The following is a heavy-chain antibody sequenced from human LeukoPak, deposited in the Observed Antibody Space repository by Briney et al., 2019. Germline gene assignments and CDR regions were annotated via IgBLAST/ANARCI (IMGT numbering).Heavy chain of an antibody. CDR1: GYTFSNYG. CDR2: INAYDGNT. J-gene: IGHJ4*02. V-gene: IGHV1-18*01. CDR3: ARSYYDTSVYNDY. D-gene: IGHD3-22*01. Sequence: GASVKVSCKASGYTFSNYGVSWVRQAPGQGLEWMGWINAYDGNTFYAQNLQGRVTMTTDTSSNTAYMELGNLRADDTAVYYCARSYYDTSVYNDYWGQGTLVAVSS.